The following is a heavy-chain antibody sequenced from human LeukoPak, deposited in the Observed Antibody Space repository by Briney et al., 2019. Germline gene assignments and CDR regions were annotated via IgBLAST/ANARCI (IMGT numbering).Heavy chain of an antibody. CDR1: GYSFTSYW. V-gene: IGHV5-51*01. J-gene: IGHJ3*01. Sequence: GESLQISCQGSGYSFTSYWIGWVRQMPGKGLEWMGIIYPGDSDTRYSPSFQGQVTISADKSISTAYLQWSSLKASDTAMYYCARHRVARGVPNAFDVWGQGTMVTVSS. CDR3: ARHRVARGVPNAFDV. CDR2: IYPGDSDT. D-gene: IGHD3-10*01.